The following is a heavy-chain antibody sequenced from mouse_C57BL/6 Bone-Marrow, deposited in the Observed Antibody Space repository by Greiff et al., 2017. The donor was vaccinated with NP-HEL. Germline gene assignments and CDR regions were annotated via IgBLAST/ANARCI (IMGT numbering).Heavy chain of an antibody. CDR2: INPNNGGT. J-gene: IGHJ2*01. Sequence: VQLQQSGPELVKPGASVKISCKASGYTFTDYYMNWVKQSHGKSLEWIGDINPNNGGTSYNQKFKGKATLTVDKSSSTAYMELRSLTSEDSAVYYCARSGYYEGYFDYWGQGTTLTVSS. CDR1: GYTFTDYY. D-gene: IGHD2-3*01. V-gene: IGHV1-26*01. CDR3: ARSGYYEGYFDY.